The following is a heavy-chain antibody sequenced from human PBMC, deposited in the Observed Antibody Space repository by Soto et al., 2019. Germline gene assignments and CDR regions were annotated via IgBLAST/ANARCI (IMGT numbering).Heavy chain of an antibody. Sequence: SVKVSCKASGCTFGSKAISWVRQAPGQGLEWMGGIIPMFDIVHFAQKFQGRVTITADEFTSTAYMELSSLRSEDTAVYYCAREAEPKYFDYWGQGTAVTVSS. CDR2: IIPMFDIV. D-gene: IGHD6-13*01. V-gene: IGHV1-69*13. CDR3: AREAEPKYFDY. CDR1: GCTFGSKA. J-gene: IGHJ4*02.